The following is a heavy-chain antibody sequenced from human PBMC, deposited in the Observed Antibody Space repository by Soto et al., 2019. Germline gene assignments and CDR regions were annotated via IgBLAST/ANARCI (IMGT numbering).Heavy chain of an antibody. V-gene: IGHV4-39*01. J-gene: IGHJ6*02. Sequence: SETLSLTCTVSGGSISSNSYYWGLIRQPPGKGLEWIGCIYYSGSTYYNPSLKSRVTISVDTSKNHFSLKLSSVTAAVTSVYYCASGVSVAARHFYYYGTDVWCQGTTVTVSS. D-gene: IGHD6-6*01. CDR1: GGSISSNSYY. CDR2: IYYSGST. CDR3: ASGVSVAARHFYYYGTDV.